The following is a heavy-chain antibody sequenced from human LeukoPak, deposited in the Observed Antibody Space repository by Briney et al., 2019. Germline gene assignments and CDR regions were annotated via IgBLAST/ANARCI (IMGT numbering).Heavy chain of an antibody. CDR2: INHSGST. CDR1: GGSFSGYY. D-gene: IGHD3-22*01. Sequence: PSETLSLTCAVYGGSFSGYYWSWTRQPPGKGLEWIGEINHSGSTNYNPSLKSRVTISVDTSKNQFSLKLSSVTAADTAVYYCARGKRTRYYYDSSGYPDYWGQGTLVTVSS. CDR3: ARGKRTRYYYDSSGYPDY. J-gene: IGHJ4*02. V-gene: IGHV4-34*01.